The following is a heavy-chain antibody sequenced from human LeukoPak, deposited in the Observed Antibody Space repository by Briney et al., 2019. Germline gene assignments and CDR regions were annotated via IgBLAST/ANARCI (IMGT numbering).Heavy chain of an antibody. J-gene: IGHJ4*02. D-gene: IGHD6-6*01. CDR2: ISYDGSNK. V-gene: IGHV3-30-3*01. CDR3: AKDRGSDSSSSLDY. CDR1: GFTFSSYV. Sequence: PGGSLRLSCAASGFTFSSYVMHWVRQTPGKGLEWVAIISYDGSNKYYADSVKGRFTISRDNSKNTLYLQMNSLRAEDTAVYYCAKDRGSDSSSSLDYWGQGTLVTVSS.